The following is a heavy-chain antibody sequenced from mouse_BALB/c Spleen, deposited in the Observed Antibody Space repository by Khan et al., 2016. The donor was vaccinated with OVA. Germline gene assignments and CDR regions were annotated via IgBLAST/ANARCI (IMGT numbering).Heavy chain of an antibody. CDR2: ILPGSGSS. Sequence: QVQLQQSGAELMKPGASVKISCKATGYTFSSYWIEWVKQRPGHGLEWIGAILPGSGSSNYNEKFKGKATFTSDTSSNPAYMKLSSLTSEDSAVYYCASGGGGYYAWFAYWGQGTLVTFSA. J-gene: IGHJ3*01. CDR3: ASGGGGYYAWFAY. D-gene: IGHD1-1*01. CDR1: GYTFSSYW. V-gene: IGHV1-9*01.